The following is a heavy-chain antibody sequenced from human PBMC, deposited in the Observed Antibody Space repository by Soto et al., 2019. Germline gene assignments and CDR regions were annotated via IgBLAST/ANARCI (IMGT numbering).Heavy chain of an antibody. D-gene: IGHD4-17*01. J-gene: IGHJ5*02. CDR3: ARELRGWFDP. CDR1: GGSVSSGSYY. CDR2: IYYSGST. V-gene: IGHV4-61*01. Sequence: QVQLQESGPGLVKPSETLSLTCTVSGGSVSSGSYYWSWIRQPPGKGLEWIGYIYYSGSTKYNPSLRSRVTISVDTSKNQFSLKLSSVTAADTAGYYWARELRGWFDPWGQGTLVTVSS.